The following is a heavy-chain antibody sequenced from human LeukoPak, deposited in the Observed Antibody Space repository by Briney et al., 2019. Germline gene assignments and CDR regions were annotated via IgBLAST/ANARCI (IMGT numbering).Heavy chain of an antibody. CDR3: AKDHSADGWPTFEY. J-gene: IGHJ4*02. CDR2: ITKYDGRV. V-gene: IGHV3-23*01. D-gene: IGHD5-24*01. Sequence: GGSLRLSCAVSGFGVQTFAMCWVRQAPGKGLEWLSSITKYDGRVYYADSVRGRFTISRDSSQNELYLQMNSLRADDSAIYYCAKDHSADGWPTFEYWGRGTLVTVSS. CDR1: GFGVQTFA.